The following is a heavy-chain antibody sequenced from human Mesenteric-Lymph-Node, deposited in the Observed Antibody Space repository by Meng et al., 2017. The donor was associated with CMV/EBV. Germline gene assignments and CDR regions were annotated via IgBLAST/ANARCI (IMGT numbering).Heavy chain of an antibody. V-gene: IGHV3-21*01. J-gene: IGHJ4*02. CDR3: ARGGKATSGGYFFDY. CDR1: GFTFSSYS. CDR2: ISSSSSYI. Sequence: GESLKISCAASGFTFSSYSMNWVRQAPGKGLEWVSSISSSSSYIYYADSVKGRFTISRDSSKNTLYLQMNNLRAEDTAVYFCARGGKATSGGYFFDYWGQGTLVTVSS. D-gene: IGHD3-16*01.